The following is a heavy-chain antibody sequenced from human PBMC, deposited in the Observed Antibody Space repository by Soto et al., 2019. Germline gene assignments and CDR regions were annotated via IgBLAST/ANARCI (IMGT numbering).Heavy chain of an antibody. J-gene: IGHJ5*02. V-gene: IGHV4-59*01. CDR3: AGMGYSLHTWFAP. D-gene: IGHD3-22*01. CDR2: IYYSGIT. CDR1: GGSISNYY. Sequence: SETLSLTCTVSGGSISNYYWSWIRQPPGKGLEWIGYIYYSGITNYNPSLKSRVTISVDTSKNQFSLKLRSVTAADTAVYYCAGMGYSLHTWFAPGGKGPRVTVSS.